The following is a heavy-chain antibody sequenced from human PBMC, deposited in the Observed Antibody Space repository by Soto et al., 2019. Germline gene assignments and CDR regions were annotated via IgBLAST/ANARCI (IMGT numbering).Heavy chain of an antibody. J-gene: IGHJ4*02. V-gene: IGHV3-53*01. D-gene: IGHD2-21*02. CDR2: FESGGSI. Sequence: GGSLRLSCAASWFSVRTNYMSWVRQSPGKGLEWVSVFESGGSIYYADSVKGRFIISRDYAKNTVYLQMNSLRAEDTAVYYCAKAGVTPDFFDYWGQGTLVTVSS. CDR3: AKAGVTPDFFDY. CDR1: WFSVRTNY.